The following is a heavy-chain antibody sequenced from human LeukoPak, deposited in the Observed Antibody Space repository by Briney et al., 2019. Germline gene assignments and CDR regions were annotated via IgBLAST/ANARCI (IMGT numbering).Heavy chain of an antibody. CDR3: ARRAGAYSHPYDY. D-gene: IGHD4/OR15-4a*01. V-gene: IGHV3-53*01. CDR2: IYSDNT. Sequence: XXQXPGXGLXWVSFIYSDNTHYSYSVKGRFTISRDNSKNTLYLQMNSLRAEDTAVYYCARRAGAYSHPYDYWGQGTLVTVSS. J-gene: IGHJ4*02.